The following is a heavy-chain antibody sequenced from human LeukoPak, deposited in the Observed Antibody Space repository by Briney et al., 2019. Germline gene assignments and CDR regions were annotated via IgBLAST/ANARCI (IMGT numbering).Heavy chain of an antibody. D-gene: IGHD2-2*01. CDR2: INPNSGGT. CDR3: ARDPGYCSSPSCYAFDY. CDR1: GYTFTGYY. V-gene: IGHV1-2*02. Sequence: ASVKVSCKASGYTFTGYYMHWVRQAPGQGLEWMGWINPNSGGTNYAQKFQGRVTMTRDTSISTAYMELSRLRSDDTAVYYCARDPGYCSSPSCYAFDYWGQGTLVSVSS. J-gene: IGHJ4*02.